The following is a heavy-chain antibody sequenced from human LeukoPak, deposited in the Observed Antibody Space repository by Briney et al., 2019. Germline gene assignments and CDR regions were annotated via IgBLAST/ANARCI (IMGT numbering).Heavy chain of an antibody. V-gene: IGHV3-30*04. Sequence: PGGSLRLSCAASGFIFSYYAMHWVRQAPGEGLEWVAVISYDGSKKYYGDSVKGRFTISRDNSKNTLYLQMNSLRGEDTAVYYCARDQTGTYNVDSWGQGTLVTVSP. CDR1: GFIFSYYA. CDR3: ARDQTGTYNVDS. CDR2: ISYDGSKK. J-gene: IGHJ4*02. D-gene: IGHD1-26*01.